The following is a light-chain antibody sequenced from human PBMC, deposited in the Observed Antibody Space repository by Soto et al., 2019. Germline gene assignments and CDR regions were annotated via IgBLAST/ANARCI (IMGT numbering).Light chain of an antibody. CDR3: SSYTSSSTYV. J-gene: IGLJ1*01. Sequence: VLAQPASVSGSPGQSITISCTGTSSDVGGYNYVSWYQQHPGKAPKLMIYAVSNRPSGVSNRFSGSKSGNTVSLTISGLQAEDEADYYCSSYTSSSTYVFGTGTKVTVL. V-gene: IGLV2-14*01. CDR1: SSDVGGYNY. CDR2: AVS.